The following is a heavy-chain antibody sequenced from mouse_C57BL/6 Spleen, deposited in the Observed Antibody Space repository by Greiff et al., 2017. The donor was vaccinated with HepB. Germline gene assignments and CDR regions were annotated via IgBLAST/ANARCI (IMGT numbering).Heavy chain of an antibody. V-gene: IGHV14-2*01. Sequence: VQLQQSGAELVKPGASVKLSCTASGFNIKDYYMHWVKQRTEQGLEWIGRIDPEDGDTKYAPKFQGKATITADTSSNTAYLQLSSLTSEDTAVYYCARYYSNHYYAMDYWGQGTSVTVSS. CDR1: GFNIKDYY. D-gene: IGHD2-5*01. CDR2: IDPEDGDT. CDR3: ARYYSNHYYAMDY. J-gene: IGHJ4*01.